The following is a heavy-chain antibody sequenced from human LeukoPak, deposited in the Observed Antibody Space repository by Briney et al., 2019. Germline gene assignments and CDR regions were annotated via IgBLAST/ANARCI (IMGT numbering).Heavy chain of an antibody. J-gene: IGHJ4*02. V-gene: IGHV4-59*08. Sequence: SETLSLTCTVSGGSISSYYWSWSRQPPGKGLEWIGYIYYSGSTNYNPSLKSRVTISVDTSKNQFSLKLSSVTAADTAVYYCARLSLIAAVAYFDYWGQGTLVTVSS. CDR3: ARLSLIAAVAYFDY. CDR1: GGSISSYY. D-gene: IGHD6-25*01. CDR2: IYYSGST.